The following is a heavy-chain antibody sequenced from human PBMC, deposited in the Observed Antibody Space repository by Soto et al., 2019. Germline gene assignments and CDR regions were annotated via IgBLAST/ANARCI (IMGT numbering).Heavy chain of an antibody. D-gene: IGHD1-26*01. Sequence: SETLSLTCSVYGGSFSGYYWSWIRQPPGKGLEWIGEINHSGSTNYNPSLKSRVTISVDTSKNQFSLKLSSVTAADTAVYYCARDPSDYWYGMVGWGQGTTVTVSS. CDR2: INHSGST. CDR3: ARDPSDYWYGMVG. CDR1: GGSFSGYY. J-gene: IGHJ6*02. V-gene: IGHV4-34*01.